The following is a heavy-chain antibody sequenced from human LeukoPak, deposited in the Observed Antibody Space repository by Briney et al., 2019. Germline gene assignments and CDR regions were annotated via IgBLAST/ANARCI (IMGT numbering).Heavy chain of an antibody. J-gene: IGHJ3*02. Sequence: ASVKVSCKASGYTFTSYAMHWVRQAPGQRLEWMGWINAGNGNTKYSQKFQGRVTITRDTSASTAYMELCSLRSEDTAVYYCARSRIVVVDAFDIWGQGTMVTVSS. D-gene: IGHD3-22*01. CDR2: INAGNGNT. CDR3: ARSRIVVVDAFDI. V-gene: IGHV1-3*01. CDR1: GYTFTSYA.